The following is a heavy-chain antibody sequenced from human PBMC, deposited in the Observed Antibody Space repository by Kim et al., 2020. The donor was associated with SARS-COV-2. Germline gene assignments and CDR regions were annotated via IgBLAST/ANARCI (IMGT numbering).Heavy chain of an antibody. CDR3: ARASRFGAEDAFGT. Sequence: GGSLRLSCAASGFTFSSYGTRGVRQAPGEGLWGVAVICCDGSNKYDAASEKGRFTISRDNSKTTLYLQMNSLRAEDTAVYYCARASRFGAEDAFGTWGQG. J-gene: IGHJ3*02. V-gene: IGHV3-33*01. D-gene: IGHD3-10*01. CDR1: GFTFSSYG. CDR2: ICCDGSNK.